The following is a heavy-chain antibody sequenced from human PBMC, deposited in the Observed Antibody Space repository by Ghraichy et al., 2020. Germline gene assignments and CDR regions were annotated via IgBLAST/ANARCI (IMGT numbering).Heavy chain of an antibody. CDR3: ARVEGHSNYELFGYYYYGMDV. CDR2: INHSGST. Sequence: SETLSLTCAVYGGSFSGYYWSWIRQPPGKGLEWIGEINHSGSTNYNPSLESRVTISVDTSKNQFSLKLHSVTAADTAVYFCARVEGHSNYELFGYYYYGMDVWGQGTTVTVSS. V-gene: IGHV4-34*01. J-gene: IGHJ6*02. CDR1: GGSFSGYY. D-gene: IGHD4-11*01.